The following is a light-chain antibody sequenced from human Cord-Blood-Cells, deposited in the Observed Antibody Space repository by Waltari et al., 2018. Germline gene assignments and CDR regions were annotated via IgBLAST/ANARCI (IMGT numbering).Light chain of an antibody. J-gene: IGLJ1*01. V-gene: IGLV2-14*01. CDR2: EVS. CDR3: SSYTSSSTLDV. Sequence: QSALTQPASVSGSPGQSITISCTGTSSDVGGYNSVSWYQQHPAKAPKLMIYEVSNRPSGVSNRFSGSKSGNTASLTISGLQAEDEADYYCSSYTSSSTLDVFGTGTKVTVL. CDR1: SSDVGGYNS.